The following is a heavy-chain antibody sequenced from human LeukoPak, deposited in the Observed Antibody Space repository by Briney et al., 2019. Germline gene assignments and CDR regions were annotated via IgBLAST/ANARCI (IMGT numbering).Heavy chain of an antibody. V-gene: IGHV3-74*01. CDR1: GYTFSSYW. D-gene: IGHD3-16*01. Sequence: GGSLRLSCAASGYTFSSYWMHWVRQAPGKGLVWVARMNNDGSGTGYADSVKGRFTISRDNAKNTLYLQMNSLRAEDAAVYYCTRAPLGYYWGRGTLVTVSS. CDR3: TRAPLGYY. CDR2: MNNDGSGT. J-gene: IGHJ4*02.